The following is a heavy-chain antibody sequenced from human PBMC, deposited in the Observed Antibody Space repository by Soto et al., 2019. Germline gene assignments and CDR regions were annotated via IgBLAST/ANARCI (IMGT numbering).Heavy chain of an antibody. V-gene: IGHV3-13*01. D-gene: IGHD6-6*01. CDR3: ARDSSSSGLSAIDY. CDR1: GFTFSSYD. Sequence: GGSLRLSCAASGFTFSSYDMHWVRQATGKGLEWVSAICTAGDTYYPGSVKGRFTISRENAKNSLYLQMNSLRAEDTAVYYCARDSSSSGLSAIDYWGQGTLVTVSS. J-gene: IGHJ4*02. CDR2: ICTAGDT.